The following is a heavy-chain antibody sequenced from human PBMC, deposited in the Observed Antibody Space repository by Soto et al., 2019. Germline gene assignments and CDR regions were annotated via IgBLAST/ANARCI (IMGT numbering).Heavy chain of an antibody. D-gene: IGHD3-10*01. CDR2: MNPNSGNT. CDR1: GYTFNSYG. CDR3: TREGSAPYYYYGMDA. J-gene: IGHJ6*02. V-gene: IGHV1-18*01. Sequence: GASVKVSCKASGYTFNSYGISWVRQATGQGLEWMGWMNPNSGNTGYAQKFQGRVIMTADTSTSTAYMELRSLRSDDTAIYYCTREGSAPYYYYGMDAWGQGTTVTV.